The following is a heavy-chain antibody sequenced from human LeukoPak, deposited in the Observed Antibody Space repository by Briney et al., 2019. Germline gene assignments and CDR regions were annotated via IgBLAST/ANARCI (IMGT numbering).Heavy chain of an antibody. CDR3: ARRSIEYYYYGMDV. CDR2: ISAYNGNT. V-gene: IGHV1-18*01. J-gene: IGHJ6*02. CDR1: GYTFTSYG. Sequence: ASVKVSCKASGYTFTSYGISWVRQAPGQGLEWMGWISAYNGNTNYAQKLQGRVTMTTDTSTSTAYMELRSLRSDDTAVYCCARRSIEYYYYGMDVWGQGTTVTVSS.